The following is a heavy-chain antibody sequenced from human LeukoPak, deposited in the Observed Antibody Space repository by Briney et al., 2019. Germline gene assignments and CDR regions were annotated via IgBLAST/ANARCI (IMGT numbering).Heavy chain of an antibody. Sequence: PGGSLRLSCAASGFTFSSYAISWVRQVPGKGLEWVSAVSNGGRTYYADSVKGGFTISRDNSKSTIHLQMNSLRAEDTAVYYCAKESPYAVGLTGRVYYFDYWGQGALVTVSS. D-gene: IGHD1-26*01. CDR3: AKESPYAVGLTGRVYYFDY. V-gene: IGHV3-23*01. J-gene: IGHJ4*02. CDR2: VSNGGRT. CDR1: GFTFSSYA.